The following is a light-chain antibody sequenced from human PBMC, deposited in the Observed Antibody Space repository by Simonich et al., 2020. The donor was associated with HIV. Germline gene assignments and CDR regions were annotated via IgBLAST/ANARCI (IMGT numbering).Light chain of an antibody. J-gene: IGKJ1*01. CDR2: WAS. CDR1: QSILSSSKNKNY. Sequence: DIVMTQSPDSLAVSLGERATINRKSSQSILSSSKNKNYLAWYQQKPGQPPNLLIYWASSRESGVPDRFSGSGSGTDCTLTINSRQTEDVAIYYCQQYYSTPQTFGQGTKVEI. V-gene: IGKV4-1*01. CDR3: QQYYSTPQT.